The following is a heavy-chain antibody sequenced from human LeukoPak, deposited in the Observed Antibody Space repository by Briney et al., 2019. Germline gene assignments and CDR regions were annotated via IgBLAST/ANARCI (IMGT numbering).Heavy chain of an antibody. J-gene: IGHJ4*02. CDR2: INHSGST. V-gene: IGHV4-34*01. Sequence: SETLSLTCAVYGGSFSGYYWSWIRQPPGKGLEWIGEINHSGSTNYNPSLKRRVTISVDTSKNQFSLKLSSVTAADTAVYYCARVPMGTDYWGQGTLVTVSS. CDR3: ARVPMGTDY. CDR1: GGSFSGYY. D-gene: IGHD1-1*01.